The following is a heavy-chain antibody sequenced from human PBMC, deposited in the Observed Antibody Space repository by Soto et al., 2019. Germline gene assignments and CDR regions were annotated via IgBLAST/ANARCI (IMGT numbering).Heavy chain of an antibody. CDR3: AKGYSSSWYIPDY. V-gene: IGHV3-23*01. CDR2: ISDSGGST. D-gene: IGHD6-13*01. CDR1: GFTFSSYA. J-gene: IGHJ4*02. Sequence: GGSLRLSCAASGFTFSSYAMTWVRQAPGKGLEWVSSISDSGGSTYYADSVKGRFTISRDNSKNTLYLLMNSLRAEDTAVYYCAKGYSSSWYIPDYWGQGTLVTVSS.